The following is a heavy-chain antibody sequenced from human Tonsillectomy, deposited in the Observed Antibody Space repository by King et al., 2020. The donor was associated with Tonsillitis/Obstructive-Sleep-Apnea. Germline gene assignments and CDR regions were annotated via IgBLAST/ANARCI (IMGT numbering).Heavy chain of an antibody. V-gene: IGHV1-69*01. J-gene: IGHJ6*03. CDR1: GGTFSSYA. CDR2: IIPIFGTA. CDR3: AREQNSCIAARLGYYYYYMDV. D-gene: IGHD6-6*01. Sequence: QLVQSGAEVKKPGSSVKVSCKASGGTFSSYAISWVRQAPGQGLEWMGGIIPIFGTANYAQKFQGRVTITADESTSTAYMELSSLRSEDTAVYYCAREQNSCIAARLGYYYYYMDVWGKGTTVTVSS.